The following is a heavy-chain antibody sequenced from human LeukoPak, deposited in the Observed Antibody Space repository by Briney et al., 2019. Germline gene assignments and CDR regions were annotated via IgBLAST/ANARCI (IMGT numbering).Heavy chain of an antibody. J-gene: IGHJ4*02. D-gene: IGHD3-3*01. CDR1: GYTFTGYY. CDR2: IKPNSGGT. Sequence: GASVKVSCKASGYTFTGYYMHWVRQAPGQGLEWMGWIKPNSGGTNYAQKFQGRVTMTRDTSISTAYMELSRLRSDDTAVYYCARYGYYDFWSGYFIEDYWGQGTLVTVSS. CDR3: ARYGYYDFWSGYFIEDY. V-gene: IGHV1-2*02.